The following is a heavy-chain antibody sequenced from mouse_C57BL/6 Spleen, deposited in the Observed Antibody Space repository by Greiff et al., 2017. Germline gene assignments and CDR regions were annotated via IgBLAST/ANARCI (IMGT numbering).Heavy chain of an antibody. D-gene: IGHD3-2*02. CDR3: AREGQLRLRGSAMDY. Sequence: EVKVVESGGGLVKPGGSLKLSCAASGFTFSSYAMSWVRQTPEKRLEWVATISDGGSYTYYPDNVKGRFTISRDNAKNNLYLQMSHLKSEDTAMYYCAREGQLRLRGSAMDYWGQGTSVTVSS. J-gene: IGHJ4*01. CDR1: GFTFSSYA. V-gene: IGHV5-4*01. CDR2: ISDGGSYT.